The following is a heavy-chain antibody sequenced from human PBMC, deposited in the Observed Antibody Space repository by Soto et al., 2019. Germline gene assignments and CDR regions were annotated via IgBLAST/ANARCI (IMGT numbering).Heavy chain of an antibody. J-gene: IGHJ4*02. Sequence: QLQLQESGSGLVKPSQTLSLTCAVSGGSISSGGYSWSWIRQPPGKGLEWIGYIYHSGSTYYNPPLKSRVTTSADRSKNQLSRKLSSVTADDTAVYYSARLRSIAAAIYFDYWGEGTLVTVSS. CDR2: IYHSGST. D-gene: IGHD6-13*01. CDR1: GGSISSGGYS. V-gene: IGHV4-30-2*01. CDR3: ARLRSIAAAIYFDY.